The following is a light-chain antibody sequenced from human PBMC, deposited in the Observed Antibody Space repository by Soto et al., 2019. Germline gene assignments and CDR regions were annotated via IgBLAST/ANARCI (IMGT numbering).Light chain of an antibody. J-gene: IGLJ1*01. CDR2: DDN. CDR3: GSWDSSLSAYV. Sequence: QSVLTQPPSVSASPGQKVTISCSGSSXNIGGNSVSGYQQLPGTAPKLLIYDDNKRPSGIPDRFSGSKSGTSATLGITGFQTGDEADYYCGSWDSSLSAYVFGTGTKVTVL. V-gene: IGLV1-51*01. CDR1: SXNIGGNS.